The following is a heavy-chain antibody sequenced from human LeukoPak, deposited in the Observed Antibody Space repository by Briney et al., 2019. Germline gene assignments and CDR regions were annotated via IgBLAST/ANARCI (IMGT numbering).Heavy chain of an antibody. CDR1: GGSISSYY. J-gene: IGHJ5*02. CDR2: IYYSGST. CDR3: AGTRRYCSGGSCYNWFDP. Sequence: SETLSLTCTVSGGSISSYYWSWIRQPPGKGLEWIGYIYYSGSTNYNPSLKSRVTISVDASKNQVSLELTSVAAADTAVYYCAGTRRYCSGGSCYNWFDPWGQGTLVTVSS. V-gene: IGHV4-59*08. D-gene: IGHD2-15*01.